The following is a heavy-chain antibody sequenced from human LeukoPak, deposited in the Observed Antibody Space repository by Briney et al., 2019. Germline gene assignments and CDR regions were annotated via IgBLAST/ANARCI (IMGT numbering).Heavy chain of an antibody. Sequence: GGSLRLSCAASGFIFSSYWMSWVRQTPGKGLEWVAVISYDGSNKYYADSVKGRFTISRDNSKNTLYLQMNSLRAEDTAVYYCARDRNIQWLVSSGAFDIWGQGTMVTVSS. CDR3: ARDRNIQWLVSSGAFDI. V-gene: IGHV3-30*03. CDR2: ISYDGSNK. J-gene: IGHJ3*02. CDR1: GFIFSSYW. D-gene: IGHD6-19*01.